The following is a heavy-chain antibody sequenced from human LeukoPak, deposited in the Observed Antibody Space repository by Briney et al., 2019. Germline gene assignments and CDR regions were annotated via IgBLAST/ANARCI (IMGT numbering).Heavy chain of an antibody. D-gene: IGHD5-18*01. CDR2: IKSKTDGGTT. CDR1: GFTFSNAW. Sequence: GGSLRLSCAASGFTFSNAWMSWVRQAPGKGLEWVGRIKSKTDGGTTDYAAPVKGRFTISRDDSKNTLYLQMNSLKAEDTAVYYCARVAWMQLWLDDWGQGTLVTVSS. V-gene: IGHV3-15*01. J-gene: IGHJ5*02. CDR3: ARVAWMQLWLDD.